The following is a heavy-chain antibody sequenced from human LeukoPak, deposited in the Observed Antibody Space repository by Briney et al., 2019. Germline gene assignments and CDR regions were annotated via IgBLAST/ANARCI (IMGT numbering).Heavy chain of an antibody. CDR3: AREMTGYTSSAVDY. V-gene: IGHV3-48*01. CDR1: GFSFSSYS. D-gene: IGHD6-13*01. J-gene: IGHJ4*02. CDR2: ISSSSSTI. Sequence: GGSLRLSCAASGFSFSSYSMNWVRQAPGQGLDWVSYISSSSSTIYYADSVKGRFTISRDTANNSLYLQMNSLRVEDTAVYYCAREMTGYTSSAVDYWGQGTLVTVSS.